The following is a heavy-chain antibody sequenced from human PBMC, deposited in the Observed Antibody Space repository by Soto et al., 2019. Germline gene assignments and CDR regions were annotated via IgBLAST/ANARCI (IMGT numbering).Heavy chain of an antibody. V-gene: IGHV3-30-3*01. CDR2: ISYDGSNK. D-gene: IGHD3-16*01. CDR1: GFTFSRYA. CDR3: TRDNRRGDDMDV. J-gene: IGHJ6*02. Sequence: QVQLVESRGGVVQPGRSLRLSCADSGFTFSRYAMHWVRQAPGKGLEWVAVISYDGSNKYYADSVKGRFTISRDNSKNTLYLQMNSLRAEDTAVYYCTRDNRRGDDMDVWGQGTTVTVSS.